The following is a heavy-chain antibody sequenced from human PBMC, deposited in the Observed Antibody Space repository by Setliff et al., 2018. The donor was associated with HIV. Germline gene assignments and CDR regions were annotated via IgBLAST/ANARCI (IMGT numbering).Heavy chain of an antibody. J-gene: IGHJ4*02. CDR3: ARRGKDDYGESYSLKMVYFDY. Sequence: SETLSLTCTVSGGSISSYYWSWIRQPPGKGLEWIGYIYYSGSTNYNPSLKSRVTISVDTSKNQFSLKLSSVTAADTAVYYCARRGKDDYGESYSLKMVYFDYWGQGTLVTSPQ. D-gene: IGHD4-17*01. CDR1: GGSISSYY. V-gene: IGHV4-59*08. CDR2: IYYSGST.